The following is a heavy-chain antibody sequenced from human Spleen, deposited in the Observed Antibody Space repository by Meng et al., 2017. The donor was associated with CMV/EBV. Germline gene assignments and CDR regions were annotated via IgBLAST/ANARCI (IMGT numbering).Heavy chain of an antibody. D-gene: IGHD2-8*01. CDR1: CPGYD. CDR3: ARMPYCTDGVCYRYWYFDL. V-gene: IGHV1-2*02. Sequence: CPGYDVHWVRQAPGRGLEWMGRVYPNAGGTNYARRIQDKVTMTKDTSIRTAYMELSRLRSDDTAVYYCARMPYCTDGVCYRYWYFDLWGRGTLVTVSS. CDR2: VYPNAGGT. J-gene: IGHJ2*01.